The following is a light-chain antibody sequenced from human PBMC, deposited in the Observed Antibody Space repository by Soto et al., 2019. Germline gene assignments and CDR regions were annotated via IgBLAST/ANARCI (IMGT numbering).Light chain of an antibody. J-gene: IGKJ4*01. Sequence: DIQMTQSPFSLPASVGDRVNITCRASQSISNYLNWYQQKLGRAPSLLIHGASSLQGGVPSRFSGSGSGTDFTLTISSLQPDDFTTYYCQQTYSAPLTFGGGPKVDIK. CDR2: GAS. CDR3: QQTYSAPLT. V-gene: IGKV1-39*01. CDR1: QSISNY.